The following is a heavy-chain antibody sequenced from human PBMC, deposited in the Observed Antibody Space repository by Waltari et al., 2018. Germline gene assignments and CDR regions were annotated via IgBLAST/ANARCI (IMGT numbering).Heavy chain of an antibody. CDR2: IFHSGET. Sequence: QLQLQESGPGLVKPSETLSLICTVSGAAISKDGSYWRWIRQHPGEGLEGIGYIFHSGETYYNPSLQSRVKISVDTSQNQFSLRLNSATAADTAVYYCARDGAAAAGLDYWGQGTLVTVSS. CDR1: GAAISKDGSY. J-gene: IGHJ4*02. CDR3: ARDGAAAAGLDY. D-gene: IGHD6-13*01. V-gene: IGHV4-31*03.